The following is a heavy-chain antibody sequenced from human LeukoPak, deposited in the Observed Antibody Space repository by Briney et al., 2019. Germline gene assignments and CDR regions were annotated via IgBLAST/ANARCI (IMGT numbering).Heavy chain of an antibody. CDR2: ISSSSSYI. CDR1: GFTFSSYS. CDR3: AKKWGVGTTTLDYFDY. V-gene: IGHV3-21*04. D-gene: IGHD1-26*01. Sequence: KSGGSLRLSCAASGFTFSSYSMNWVRQAPGKGLEWVSSISSSSSYIYYADSVKGRFTISRDNSKNTLYLQMNSLTDDDTAVYYCAKKWGVGTTTLDYFDYWGQGTLVTVSS. J-gene: IGHJ4*02.